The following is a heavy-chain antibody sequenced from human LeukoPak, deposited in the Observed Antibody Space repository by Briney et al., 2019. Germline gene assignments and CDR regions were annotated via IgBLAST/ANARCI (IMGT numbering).Heavy chain of an antibody. CDR1: GPSISSYY. V-gene: IGHV4-59*12. J-gene: IGHJ5*02. D-gene: IGHD3-3*01. CDR2: IYYSGTT. CDR3: ARSPYYDFWSAPDWFDP. Sequence: SETLSLTCTVSGPSISSYYWSWIRQPPGKGLEWIGYIYYSGTTNYNPSLKSRVTISVDTSKNQFSLKLSSVTAADTAVYYCARSPYYDFWSAPDWFDPWGQGTLVTVSS.